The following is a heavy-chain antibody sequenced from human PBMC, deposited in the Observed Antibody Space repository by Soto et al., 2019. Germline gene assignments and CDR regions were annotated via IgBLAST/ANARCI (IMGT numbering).Heavy chain of an antibody. J-gene: IGHJ6*02. CDR3: ARDGPYYYASRMDV. Sequence: EVQLVESVGGLVQPGGSLRLSCAASGIPVSSNYMTWVRQAPGKGLEWVSVLHSGGDTYYANSVKGRFTISRHDSTNTLFLQMNSLTPEDTAVYYCARDGPYYYASRMDVWGQGTTVTVSS. V-gene: IGHV3-53*04. CDR2: LHSGGDT. CDR1: GIPVSSNY. D-gene: IGHD3-10*01.